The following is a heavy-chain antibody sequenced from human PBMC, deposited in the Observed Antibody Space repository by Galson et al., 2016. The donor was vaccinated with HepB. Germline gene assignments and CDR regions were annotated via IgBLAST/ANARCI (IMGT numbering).Heavy chain of an antibody. Sequence: SVKVSCKASGNTFTSDAIHWVRQAPGQGLEWMGWISAGNGNTHYSQKFQDRVSITRDTSASTAFMELRSLRSEDTAKYYCTRATKTGTTGYWGQESLVIVSS. CDR3: TRATKTGTTGY. V-gene: IGHV1-3*01. D-gene: IGHD1-1*01. CDR2: ISAGNGNT. J-gene: IGHJ4*02. CDR1: GNTFTSDA.